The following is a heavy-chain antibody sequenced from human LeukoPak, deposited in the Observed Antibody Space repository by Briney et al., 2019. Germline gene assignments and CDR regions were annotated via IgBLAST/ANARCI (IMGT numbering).Heavy chain of an antibody. CDR3: AKGPMVRGVDY. J-gene: IGHJ4*02. CDR2: ISGSGGST. V-gene: IGHV3-23*01. D-gene: IGHD3-10*01. Sequence: LAGGSLRLSCAASGFTFSSSAMSWVRQAPGKGLEWVSAISGSGGSTYYADSVKGRFAISRDNSRNTLYLQMNSLRAEDTAVYYCAKGPMVRGVDYWGQGTLVTVSS. CDR1: GFTFSSSA.